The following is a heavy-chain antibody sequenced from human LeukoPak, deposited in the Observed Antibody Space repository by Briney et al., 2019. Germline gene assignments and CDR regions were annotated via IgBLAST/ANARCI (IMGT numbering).Heavy chain of an antibody. V-gene: IGHV5-51*01. D-gene: IGHD6-19*01. CDR3: ARLPGNAQWLVEPYY. Sequence: GESLKISCKGSGYSFTSYWIGWVRRMPGKGLEWMGIIYPGDSDTRYSPSFQGQVTISADKSISTAYLQWSSLKASDTAMYYCARLPGNAQWLVEPYYWGQGTLVTVSS. CDR1: GYSFTSYW. J-gene: IGHJ4*02. CDR2: IYPGDSDT.